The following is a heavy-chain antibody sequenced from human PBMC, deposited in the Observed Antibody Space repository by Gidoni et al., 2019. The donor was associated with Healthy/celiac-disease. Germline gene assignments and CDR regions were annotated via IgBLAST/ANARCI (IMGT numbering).Heavy chain of an antibody. J-gene: IGHJ6*02. CDR3: TRQPSSKRVGMDV. D-gene: IGHD1-1*01. Sequence: EVQLVESGGGLVQPGGSLKLSCAASWFTFSGSAMHWVRQASGKGLEWVGRIRSKANSYATAYAASVKGRFTISRDDSKNTAYLQMNSLKNEDTAVYYCTRQPSSKRVGMDVWGQGTTVTVSS. CDR2: IRSKANSYAT. CDR1: WFTFSGSA. V-gene: IGHV3-73*02.